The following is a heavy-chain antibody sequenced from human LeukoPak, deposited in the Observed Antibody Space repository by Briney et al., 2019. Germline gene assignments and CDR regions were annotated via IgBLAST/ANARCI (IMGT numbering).Heavy chain of an antibody. CDR1: GFTFSDYY. CDR3: ARDRGYSYAYVDY. CDR2: ISSSDSTI. J-gene: IGHJ4*02. D-gene: IGHD5-18*01. Sequence: GGSLRLSCAASGFTFSDYYMSWIRQAPGKGLEWVSYISSSDSTIYYADSVKGRFTISRDNAKNSLYLQMSSLRAEDTAVYYCARDRGYSYAYVDYWGQGTLVTVSP. V-gene: IGHV3-11*04.